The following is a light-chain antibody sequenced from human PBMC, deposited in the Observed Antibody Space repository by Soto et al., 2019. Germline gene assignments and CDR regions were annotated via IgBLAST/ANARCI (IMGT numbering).Light chain of an antibody. V-gene: IGKV3-20*01. CDR1: QSVSSSY. CDR3: QQYCSSIT. CDR2: GAS. J-gene: IGKJ5*01. Sequence: ELVLTQSPGTLSLSPGERATLSCRASQSVSSSYLAWYQQKPGQAPRLLIYGASSRATGSPERFSGSGSGTDFTLTISILEPEDFAVYYCQQYCSSITFGQGTRLEIK.